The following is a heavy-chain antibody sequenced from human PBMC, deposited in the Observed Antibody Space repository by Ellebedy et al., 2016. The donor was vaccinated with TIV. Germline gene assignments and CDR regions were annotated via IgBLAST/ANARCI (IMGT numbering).Heavy chain of an antibody. D-gene: IGHD3-9*01. CDR3: ATDRGYFTFDY. J-gene: IGHJ4*02. Sequence: GESLKISCATSGFTFSTYWMAWVRQPPGKGLEWVANIKEDGSQTYYVGSVKGRFTISRDNAKNSLYLQMNSLRTDDTAVYYCATDRGYFTFDYWGQGSLITVSS. CDR1: GFTFSTYW. V-gene: IGHV3-7*03. CDR2: IKEDGSQT.